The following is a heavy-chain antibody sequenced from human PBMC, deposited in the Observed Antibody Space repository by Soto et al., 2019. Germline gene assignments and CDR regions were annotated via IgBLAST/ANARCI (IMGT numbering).Heavy chain of an antibody. Sequence: SETLSLTCTVSGGSISSGGYYWSWIRQHPGKGLEWIGYIYYSGSTYYNPSLKSRVTISVDTSKNQFSLKLSSVTAADTAVYYCARGRRDCSGGSCYSDWFDPWGQGTLVTVSS. D-gene: IGHD2-15*01. V-gene: IGHV4-31*03. CDR2: IYYSGST. J-gene: IGHJ5*02. CDR3: ARGRRDCSGGSCYSDWFDP. CDR1: GGSISSGGYY.